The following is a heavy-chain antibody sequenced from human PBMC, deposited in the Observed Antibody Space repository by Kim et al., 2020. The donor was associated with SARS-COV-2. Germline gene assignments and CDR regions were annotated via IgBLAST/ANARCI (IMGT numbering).Heavy chain of an antibody. CDR1: GFTFSSYA. J-gene: IGHJ4*02. D-gene: IGHD3-22*01. CDR2: ISGSGGGT. CDR3: AKGLIRITMIVVVPDTVNDCLAY. V-gene: IGHV3-23*01. Sequence: GGSLRLSCAASGFTFSSYAMSWVRQAPGKGLEWVSAISGSGGGTYYADSVKGRFTISRDNSKNTLNLQMNSLRAEDTAVYYCAKGLIRITMIVVVPDTVNDCLAYRGQGRHVPFSS.